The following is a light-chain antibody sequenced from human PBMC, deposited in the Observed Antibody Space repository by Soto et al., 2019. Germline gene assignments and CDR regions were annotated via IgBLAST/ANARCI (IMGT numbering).Light chain of an antibody. Sequence: QSVLTQPASVSGSPGQSITISCTGTSSDVGGYNYVSWYQQHPGKAPKLMIYDVSHRPSGVSNRFSGSKSGNTASLTISGLQAEDEADYYCSSYTSSSLHVFGTGTKLTVL. V-gene: IGLV2-14*03. J-gene: IGLJ1*01. CDR2: DVS. CDR1: SSDVGGYNY. CDR3: SSYTSSSLHV.